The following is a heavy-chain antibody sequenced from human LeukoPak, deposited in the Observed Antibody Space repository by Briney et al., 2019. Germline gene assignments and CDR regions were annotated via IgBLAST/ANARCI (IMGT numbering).Heavy chain of an antibody. CDR2: INPNSGGT. CDR1: GYTFTGYY. CDR3: ARWGGYCSSTSCYTGFDY. Sequence: ASVKVSCKGSGYTFTGYYMHWVRQAPGQGLEWMGWINPNSGGTNYAQKFQGRVTMTRDTSISTAYMELSRLRSDDTAVYYCARWGGYCSSTSCYTGFDYWGQGTLVTVSA. J-gene: IGHJ4*02. V-gene: IGHV1-2*02. D-gene: IGHD2-2*02.